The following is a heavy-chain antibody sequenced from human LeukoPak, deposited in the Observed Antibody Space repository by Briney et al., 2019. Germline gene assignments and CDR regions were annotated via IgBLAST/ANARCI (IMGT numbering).Heavy chain of an antibody. Sequence: GGSLRLSCAASGFTFSSYAMSWVRQAPGKGLEWVSAISGSGGSTYYADSVKGRFTISRDNSKNTLYLQMNSLRAEDTAVYHCAKDWGSTGTAPLDYWGQGTLVTVSS. J-gene: IGHJ4*02. CDR2: ISGSGGST. CDR1: GFTFSSYA. D-gene: IGHD1-1*01. CDR3: AKDWGSTGTAPLDY. V-gene: IGHV3-23*01.